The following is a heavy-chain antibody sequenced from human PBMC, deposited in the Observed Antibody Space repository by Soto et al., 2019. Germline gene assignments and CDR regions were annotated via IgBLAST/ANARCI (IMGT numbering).Heavy chain of an antibody. Sequence: QVVESGGGFVTPGKSVRLSCVGSGFDFTAAWMNWVRQAPGTGLELVGRINSTGSGEPTDYSAPVKGRFTTLRDDPKQMVYMQINRPTPEDTALYHCSRPRGPSGSIYYGLEVWGQGATVTVTS. CDR2: INSTGSGEPT. J-gene: IGHJ6*01. V-gene: IGHV3-15*07. CDR3: SRPRGPSGSIYYGLEV. CDR1: GFDFTAAW. D-gene: IGHD3-10*01.